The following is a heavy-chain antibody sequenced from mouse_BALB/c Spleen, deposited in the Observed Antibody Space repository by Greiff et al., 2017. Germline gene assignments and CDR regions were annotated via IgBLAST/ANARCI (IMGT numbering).Heavy chain of an antibody. Sequence: VQLQQSGPQLVRPGASVKISCKASGYSFTSYWMHWVKQRPGQGLEWIGMIDPSDSETRLNQKFKDKATLTVDKSSSTAYMQLSSPTSEDSAVYYCARANRYDVDYAMDYWGQGTSVTVSS. CDR3: ARANRYDVDYAMDY. D-gene: IGHD2-14*01. V-gene: IGHV1S127*01. J-gene: IGHJ4*01. CDR1: GYSFTSYW. CDR2: IDPSDSET.